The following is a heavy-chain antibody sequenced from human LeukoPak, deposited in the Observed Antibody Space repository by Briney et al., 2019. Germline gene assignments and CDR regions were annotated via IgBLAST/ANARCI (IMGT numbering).Heavy chain of an antibody. J-gene: IGHJ4*02. CDR2: ISSSSSSI. CDR3: ARDPDSSGSGWYYLDY. CDR1: GYTFSVHS. Sequence: PGGSLRLSCAACGYTFSVHSMNWVRQAQGKGLEWVSFISSSSSSIYYADAVKGRFTISRDNAKNSLYLQMNSLRAEDTAVYYCARDPDSSGSGWYYLDYWGQGSLVTVSS. D-gene: IGHD6-19*01. V-gene: IGHV3-21*06.